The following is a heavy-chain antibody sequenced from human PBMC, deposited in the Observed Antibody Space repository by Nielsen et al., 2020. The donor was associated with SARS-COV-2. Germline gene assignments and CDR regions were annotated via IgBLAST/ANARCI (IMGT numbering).Heavy chain of an antibody. CDR2: INAGYGNT. V-gene: IGHV1-3*01. CDR1: GYTFNNYA. J-gene: IGHJ4*02. D-gene: IGHD6-13*01. CDR3: AREGSSWSFDY. Sequence: ASVKVSCKASGYTFNNYAMHWVRQATGQRLELMGWINAGYGNTKYSQKFQGRVTITRDTSASTAYLELSSLRSEDTAVYFCAREGSSWSFDYWGQGTLVTVSS.